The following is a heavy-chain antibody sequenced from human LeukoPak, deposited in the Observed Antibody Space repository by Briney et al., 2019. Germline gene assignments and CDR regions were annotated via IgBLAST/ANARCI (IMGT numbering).Heavy chain of an antibody. Sequence: TGGSLRLSCAASGFTFSRYWMHWVRQAPGKGLEWVSRIQIDGSSTNYADSVKGRFTISRGNGKNTLYLQMHSLRAEDTAMYYCSRVLPGGSRSLDLWGLGTLVIVSS. J-gene: IGHJ2*01. CDR2: IQIDGSST. CDR3: SRVLPGGSRSLDL. D-gene: IGHD1-26*01. CDR1: GFTFSRYW. V-gene: IGHV3-74*01.